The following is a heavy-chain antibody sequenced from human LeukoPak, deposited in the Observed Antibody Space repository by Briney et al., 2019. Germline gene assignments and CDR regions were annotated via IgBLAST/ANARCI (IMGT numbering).Heavy chain of an antibody. V-gene: IGHV3-33*01. CDR3: ARSRGGSSSGVGDNFDY. CDR2: IWYDGSGA. D-gene: IGHD6-6*01. J-gene: IGHJ4*02. Sequence: PGRSLRLSCAASGFTFRSFGMHWVRQAPGKGLEWVALIWYDGSGAYYAGPVKGRFTISRDSSKNMLYLQMNSLRVEDTAVYYCARSRGGSSSGVGDNFDYWGQGSLVTVSS. CDR1: GFTFRSFG.